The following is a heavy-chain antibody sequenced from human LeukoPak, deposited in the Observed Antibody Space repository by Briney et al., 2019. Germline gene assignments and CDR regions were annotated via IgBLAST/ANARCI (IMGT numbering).Heavy chain of an antibody. J-gene: IGHJ4*02. Sequence: GRSLRLSCAASGFTFSNYGMHWVRQAPGKGLEWVSVIYSGGSTYYADSVKGRFTVSRDNSKNTLYLQMNSLRAEDTAVYYCVRETAIVGLLAHWGQGTLVTVSS. CDR3: VRETAIVGLLAH. CDR2: IYSGGST. D-gene: IGHD1-26*01. V-gene: IGHV3-NL1*01. CDR1: GFTFSNYG.